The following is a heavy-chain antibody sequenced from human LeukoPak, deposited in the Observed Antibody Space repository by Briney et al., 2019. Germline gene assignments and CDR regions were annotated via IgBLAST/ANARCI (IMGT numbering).Heavy chain of an antibody. J-gene: IGHJ6*03. CDR3: AKTRSLLWFGENYYMDV. Sequence: GRSLRLSCAASGFTFSSYGMHWVRQAPGKGLEWVAVISYDGSNKYYADSVKGRFTISRDNSKNTLYLQMNSLRAEDTAVYYCAKTRSLLWFGENYYMDVWGKGTTVTVSS. D-gene: IGHD3-10*01. CDR2: ISYDGSNK. CDR1: GFTFSSYG. V-gene: IGHV3-30*18.